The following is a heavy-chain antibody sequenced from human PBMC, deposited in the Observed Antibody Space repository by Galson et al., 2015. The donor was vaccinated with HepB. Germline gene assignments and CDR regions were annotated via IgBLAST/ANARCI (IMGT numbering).Heavy chain of an antibody. D-gene: IGHD3-9*01. CDR1: GYTFTSYG. V-gene: IGHV1-18*01. Sequence: SVKVSCKASGYTFTSYGISWVRQAPGQGLEWMGWISAYNGNTNYAQKLQGRVTMTTDTSTSTAYMELRSLRSDDTAVYYCARTTGYYNYYYYMDVWGKGTTVTVSS. J-gene: IGHJ6*03. CDR3: ARTTGYYNYYYYMDV. CDR2: ISAYNGNT.